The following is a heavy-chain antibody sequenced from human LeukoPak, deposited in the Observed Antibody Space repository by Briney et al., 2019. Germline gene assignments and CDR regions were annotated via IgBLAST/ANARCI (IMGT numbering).Heavy chain of an antibody. CDR2: ISSSSSTI. J-gene: IGHJ4*02. CDR1: GFTSSSYS. D-gene: IGHD2-15*01. CDR3: ARELYCSGGSCYSEGFDY. V-gene: IGHV3-48*01. Sequence: GGSLRLSCAASGFTSSSYSMNWVRQAPGKGLEWVSYISSSSSTIYYADSVKGRFTISRDNAKNSLYLQMNSLRAEDTAVYYCARELYCSGGSCYSEGFDYWGQGTLVTVSS.